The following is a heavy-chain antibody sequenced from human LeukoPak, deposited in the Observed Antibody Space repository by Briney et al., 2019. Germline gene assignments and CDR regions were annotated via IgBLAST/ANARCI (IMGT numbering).Heavy chain of an antibody. D-gene: IGHD3-3*01. Sequence: GSLRLSCTTSGFTFSSYYMHWVRQAPGKGLEWVAVVHDDGDTKYYVDSVKGRFTISRDNSKNTLYLQMSTLRDEDTAIYYCATGSGHYYDRWGQGTLVTVSS. J-gene: IGHJ4*02. CDR1: GFTFSSYY. CDR3: ATGSGHYYDR. CDR2: VHDDGDTK. V-gene: IGHV3-30*02.